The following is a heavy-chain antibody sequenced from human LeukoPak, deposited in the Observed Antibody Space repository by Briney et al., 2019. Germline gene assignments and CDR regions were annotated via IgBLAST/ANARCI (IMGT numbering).Heavy chain of an antibody. CDR2: INHSGST. CDR1: GFTFSSYA. J-gene: IGHJ5*02. D-gene: IGHD2-2*01. Sequence: GSLRLSCAASGFTFSSYAMSWIRQPPGKGLEWIGEINHSGSTNYNPSLKSRVTISVDTSKNQFSLKLSSVTAADTAVYYCARRGYCSSTSCYFPNWFDPWGQGTLVTVSS. V-gene: IGHV4-34*01. CDR3: ARRGYCSSTSCYFPNWFDP.